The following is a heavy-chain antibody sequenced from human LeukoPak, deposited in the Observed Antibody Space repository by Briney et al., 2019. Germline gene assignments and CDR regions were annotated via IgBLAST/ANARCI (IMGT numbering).Heavy chain of an antibody. J-gene: IGHJ4*02. CDR3: ARERGSSGGNTNGYFDY. CDR2: ISGSGGTT. V-gene: IGHV3-23*01. D-gene: IGHD4-23*01. Sequence: GGSLRLSCAASEFTFSNYAMSWVRQGPGKGLEWVSVISGSGGTTYSADSVKGRFTISRDNSKNTLYLQMNSLRAEDTAAYYCARERGSSGGNTNGYFDYWGQGALVTVSS. CDR1: EFTFSNYA.